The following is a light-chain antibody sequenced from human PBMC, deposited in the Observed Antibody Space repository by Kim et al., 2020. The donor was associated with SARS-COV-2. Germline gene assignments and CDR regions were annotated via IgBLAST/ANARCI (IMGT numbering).Light chain of an antibody. V-gene: IGLV3-1*01. CDR3: QAWDSNTVV. J-gene: IGLJ2*01. CDR1: KLGQKY. Sequence: SYELTQPPSVSVSPGQTASITCSGDKLGQKYACWYRQKPGQSPILVIYQDTKRPSGIPERFSGSNSGNTATLTISGTQAMDEADYYCQAWDSNTVVFGGGTQLTVL. CDR2: QDT.